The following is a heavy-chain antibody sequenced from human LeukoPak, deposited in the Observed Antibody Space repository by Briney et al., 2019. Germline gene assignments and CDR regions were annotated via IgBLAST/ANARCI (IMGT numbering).Heavy chain of an antibody. Sequence: SETLSLTCAVYGGSFSGYYWSWIRQPQGKGLEWIGEINHSGSTNYNPSLKSRVTISVDTSKNQFSLKLCSVTAADTAVYYCARVDCSSTSCYDYWGQGTLVTVSS. CDR3: ARVDCSSTSCYDY. V-gene: IGHV4-34*01. D-gene: IGHD2-2*01. J-gene: IGHJ4*02. CDR1: GGSFSGYY. CDR2: INHSGST.